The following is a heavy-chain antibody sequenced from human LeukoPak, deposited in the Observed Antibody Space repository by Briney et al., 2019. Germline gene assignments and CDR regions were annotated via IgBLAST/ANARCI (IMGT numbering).Heavy chain of an antibody. Sequence: GESLKISCKGSGFTFSDYYMSWIRQAPGKGLEWVPAISGSGGSTYYADSVKGRFTISRDNSKNTLYLQMNSLRAEDTAVYYCAKSLAAAASLFDYWGQGTLVTVSS. D-gene: IGHD6-13*01. V-gene: IGHV3-23*01. CDR1: GFTFSDYY. CDR2: ISGSGGST. J-gene: IGHJ4*02. CDR3: AKSLAAAASLFDY.